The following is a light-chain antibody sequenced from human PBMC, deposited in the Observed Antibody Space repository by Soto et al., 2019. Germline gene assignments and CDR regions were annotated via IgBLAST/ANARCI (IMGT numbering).Light chain of an antibody. CDR1: QSISKW. J-gene: IGKJ1*01. CDR2: KAS. CDR3: QQYNSYART. V-gene: IGKV1-5*03. Sequence: DIQLTQSPSTLSASVGDRVTITCRASQSISKWVAWYQQKPGKAPNLLIYKASNLEIGVPSRFSGSGSGTEFTLTISSLQPDDFATYYCQQYNSYARTFGQGTKVEI.